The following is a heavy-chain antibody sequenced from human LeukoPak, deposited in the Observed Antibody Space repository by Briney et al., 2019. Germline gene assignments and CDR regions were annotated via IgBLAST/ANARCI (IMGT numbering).Heavy chain of an antibody. V-gene: IGHV1-8*02. J-gene: IGHJ4*02. D-gene: IGHD3-22*01. Sequence: ASVKVSCKASGYSSTNYGISWVRQAPGQGLEWMGWMNPNSGNTGYAQKFQGRVTMTRNTSISAAYMELSSLRSEDTAVYYCARGAGRNYDSSGYYRYWGQGTLVTVSS. CDR1: GYSSTNYG. CDR3: ARGAGRNYDSSGYYRY. CDR2: MNPNSGNT.